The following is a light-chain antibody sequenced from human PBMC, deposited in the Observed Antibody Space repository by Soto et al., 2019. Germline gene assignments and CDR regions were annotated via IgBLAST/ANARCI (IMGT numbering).Light chain of an antibody. CDR2: DAS. CDR3: QQFAHHPRT. J-gene: IGKJ4*01. Sequence: DIPMTQSPSSLSASVGDRVTITCQASQDISNYLTWYQQKPGKAPKLLIYDASNLETGVPSRFSGSGSGTDFSFTISSMQSEDIATYYCQQFAHHPRTFGGGTKVESK. CDR1: QDISNY. V-gene: IGKV1-33*01.